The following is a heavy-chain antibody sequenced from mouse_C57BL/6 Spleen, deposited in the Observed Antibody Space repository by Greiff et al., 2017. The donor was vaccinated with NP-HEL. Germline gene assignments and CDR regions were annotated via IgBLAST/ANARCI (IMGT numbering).Heavy chain of an antibody. Sequence: EVKLVDSGEGLVKPGGSLKLSCAASGFTFSSYAMSWVRQTPEKRLEWVAYISSGGDYIYYADTVKGRFTISRDNARNTLYLQMSSLKSEDTAMYYCTRDSNYDYAMDYWGQGTSVTVSS. CDR2: ISSGGDYI. CDR1: GFTFSSYA. CDR3: TRDSNYDYAMDY. V-gene: IGHV5-9-1*02. J-gene: IGHJ4*01. D-gene: IGHD2-5*01.